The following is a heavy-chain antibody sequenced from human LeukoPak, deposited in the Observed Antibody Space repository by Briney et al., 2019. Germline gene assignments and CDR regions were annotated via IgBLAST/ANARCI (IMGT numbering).Heavy chain of an antibody. CDR1: GFTFSSYA. V-gene: IGHV3-23*01. Sequence: PGGSLRPSCAASGFTFSSYAMSWVRQAPGKGLEWVSAIIGSGFTYYADSVKGRFTISRDNSKNTLYLQMNSLRAEDTAVYYCARGLYSSSPWGQGTLVTVSS. D-gene: IGHD6-6*01. J-gene: IGHJ4*02. CDR3: ARGLYSSSP. CDR2: IIGSGFT.